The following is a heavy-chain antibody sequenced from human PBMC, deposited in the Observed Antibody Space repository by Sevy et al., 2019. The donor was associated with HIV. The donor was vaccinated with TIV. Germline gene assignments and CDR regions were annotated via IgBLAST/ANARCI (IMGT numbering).Heavy chain of an antibody. J-gene: IGHJ3*02. CDR1: GFTFSGSA. CDR2: IKKIGDSYAT. D-gene: IGHD2-8*01. CDR3: TLLIYPDDAFDI. V-gene: IGHV3-73*01. Sequence: GGSLRLSCAASGFTFSGSALHWVRQASGKGLEWVGRIKKIGDSYATAFAASLEGRFTISRDDLKNTVHLQMNSLKIEDTAVYYCTLLIYPDDAFDILGQGTMVTVSS.